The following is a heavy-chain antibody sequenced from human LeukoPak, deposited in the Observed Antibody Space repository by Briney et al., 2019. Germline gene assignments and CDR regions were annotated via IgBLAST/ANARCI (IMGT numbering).Heavy chain of an antibody. V-gene: IGHV3-7*01. CDR2: INQAGNET. CDR1: GFIFTNYW. Sequence: GGSLRLSCTASGFIFTNYWMTWVRQAPGKGLEWVANINQAGNETYFVYCVKGRFTISRDNAKNSVYLQMNSLRAEDTAVYYCAREGGYDTYGDYFFDYWSQGTLVTVSA. J-gene: IGHJ4*02. CDR3: AREGGYDTYGDYFFDY. D-gene: IGHD5-12*01.